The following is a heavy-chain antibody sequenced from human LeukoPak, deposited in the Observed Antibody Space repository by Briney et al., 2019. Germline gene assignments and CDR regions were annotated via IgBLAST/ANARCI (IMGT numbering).Heavy chain of an antibody. D-gene: IGHD4-17*01. CDR1: GFTFTNCW. J-gene: IGHJ4*02. V-gene: IGHV3-7*01. Sequence: GGSLRLSCAASGFTFTNCWMSWVRQAPGKGLEGVANIKQDGSEKYYVDSVKGRFTISRDNAKNSLYLQMNSLRAEDTSVYFCAKQSTMTRGAFDYWGQGTLVTVSS. CDR2: IKQDGSEK. CDR3: AKQSTMTRGAFDY.